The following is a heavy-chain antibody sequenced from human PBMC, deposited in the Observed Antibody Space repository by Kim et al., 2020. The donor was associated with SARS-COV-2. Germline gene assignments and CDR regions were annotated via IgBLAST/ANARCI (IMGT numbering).Heavy chain of an antibody. J-gene: IGHJ4*02. CDR2: SK. D-gene: IGHD2-2*01. CDR3: ARESSRRADY. V-gene: IGHV3-23*01. Sequence: SKFYADSVKGRFIIAGDNSRNTLFLQLNSLRAEDTALYYCARESSRRADYWGQGTLVTVS.